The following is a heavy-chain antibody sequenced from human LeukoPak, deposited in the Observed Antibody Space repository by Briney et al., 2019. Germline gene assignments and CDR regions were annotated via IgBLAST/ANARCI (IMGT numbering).Heavy chain of an antibody. V-gene: IGHV1-46*01. CDR1: GYTFTSYY. CDR2: IDPSGGST. Sequence: ASVKVSCKASGYTFTSYYMHWVRQAPGQGLEWMGIIDPSGGSTRYAQKFQGRVTMTRDTSTRTVYMELSSLRSEDTAVYYCARMVHCSSISCSYYYYYMDVWGKGTTVTVSS. J-gene: IGHJ6*03. D-gene: IGHD2-2*01. CDR3: ARMVHCSSISCSYYYYYMDV.